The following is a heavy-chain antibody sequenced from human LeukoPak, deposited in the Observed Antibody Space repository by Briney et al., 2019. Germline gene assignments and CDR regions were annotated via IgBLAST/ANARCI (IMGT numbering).Heavy chain of an antibody. Sequence: LSLTCTVSGGSISSSSYYWGWIRQPPGKGLEWVGRTRNKANSYTTEYAASVKGRFTISRDDSKNSLYLQMNSLKTEDTAVYYCASRAYSSGWYSGGAFDIWGQGTMVTVSS. CDR1: GGSISSSSYY. CDR3: ASRAYSSGWYSGGAFDI. D-gene: IGHD6-19*01. J-gene: IGHJ3*02. CDR2: TRNKANSYTT. V-gene: IGHV3-72*01.